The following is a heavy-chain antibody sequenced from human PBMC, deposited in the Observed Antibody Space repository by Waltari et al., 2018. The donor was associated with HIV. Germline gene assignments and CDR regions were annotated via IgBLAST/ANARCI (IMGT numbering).Heavy chain of an antibody. CDR3: ARGGLAISPAGTRLYTGMDV. CDR2: IYYDGNNK. J-gene: IGHJ6*02. Sequence: QVHLVESGGGVVQPGGSLKLSCAASGFTFSNYLMHWVRQAPGKGLEWVTFIYYDGNNKNYADSVKGRFTISRDNSKKTLYLQMNSRRHEDTAVYYCARGGLAISPAGTRLYTGMDVWGQGTTVTVSS. D-gene: IGHD6-13*01. CDR1: GFTFSNYL. V-gene: IGHV3-30*02.